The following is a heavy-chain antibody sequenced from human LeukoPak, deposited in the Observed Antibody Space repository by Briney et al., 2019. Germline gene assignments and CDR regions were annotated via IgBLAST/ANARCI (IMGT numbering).Heavy chain of an antibody. Sequence: SETLSLTCTVSGASISSSSYYWGWIRQPPGKGLEWIGSIYYSGSTHYNPSLKSRVTISVDTSNNQFSLKLSSVTAADTAVYYCASTKWFDDSSGYYWTFDYWGQGTLVTVSS. CDR3: ASTKWFDDSSGYYWTFDY. J-gene: IGHJ4*02. CDR1: GASISSSSYY. V-gene: IGHV4-39*01. CDR2: IYYSGST. D-gene: IGHD3-22*01.